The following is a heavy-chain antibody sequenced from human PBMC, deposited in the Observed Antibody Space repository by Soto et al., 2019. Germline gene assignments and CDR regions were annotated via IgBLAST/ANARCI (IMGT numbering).Heavy chain of an antibody. V-gene: IGHV4-31*03. Sequence: SETLSLTCTVSGGSISSGGYYWSWIRQHPGKGLEWIGYIYYSGSTYYNPSLKSRVTISVDTSKNQFSLKLSSVTAADTAVYHCARDHGVYGEKLDYWGQGTLVTVSS. J-gene: IGHJ4*02. D-gene: IGHD4-17*01. CDR1: GGSISSGGYY. CDR3: ARDHGVYGEKLDY. CDR2: IYYSGST.